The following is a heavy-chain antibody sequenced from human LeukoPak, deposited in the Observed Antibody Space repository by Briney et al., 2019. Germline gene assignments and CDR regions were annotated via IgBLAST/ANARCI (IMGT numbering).Heavy chain of an antibody. J-gene: IGHJ4*02. CDR1: GFTFSSYA. CDR3: AKDGLRELWPVGH. CDR2: ISGSGGST. D-gene: IGHD3-16*01. Sequence: AGGSLRLSCAASGFTFSSYAMSWVRQAPGKGLEWVSAISGSGGSTYYADSVKGRFTISRDNSKNTLYLQKNSLRAEDTAVYYCAKDGLRELWPVGHWGQGTLVTVSS. V-gene: IGHV3-23*01.